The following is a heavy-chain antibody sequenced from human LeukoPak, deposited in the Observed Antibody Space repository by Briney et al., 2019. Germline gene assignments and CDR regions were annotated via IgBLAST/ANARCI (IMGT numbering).Heavy chain of an antibody. V-gene: IGHV3-66*01. Sequence: GGSLRLSCAASGFTVSSNYMSWVRQAPGKGLEWVSVIYSGGSTYYADSVKGRFTISRDNSKNTLYLQVNSLRAEDTAVYYCARENFRYYYGSGSYSPYYYYGMDVWGQGTTVTVSS. CDR3: ARENFRYYYGSGSYSPYYYYGMDV. D-gene: IGHD3-10*01. J-gene: IGHJ6*02. CDR2: IYSGGST. CDR1: GFTVSSNY.